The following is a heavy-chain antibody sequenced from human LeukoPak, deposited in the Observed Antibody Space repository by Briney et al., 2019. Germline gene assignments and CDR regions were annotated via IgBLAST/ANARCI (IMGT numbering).Heavy chain of an antibody. V-gene: IGHV4-59*08. CDR1: GASISNYY. CDR2: FFYSGTP. CDR3: ARQITLSYFDY. Sequence: SETLSLTCTVSGASISNYYWSWIRQPPGKGLEWIGYFFYSGTPNYNPSLKSRVAISVDTSKNQFSLKLSSVTAADTAVYYCARQITLSYFDYWGQGTLVTVSS. D-gene: IGHD3-22*01. J-gene: IGHJ4*02.